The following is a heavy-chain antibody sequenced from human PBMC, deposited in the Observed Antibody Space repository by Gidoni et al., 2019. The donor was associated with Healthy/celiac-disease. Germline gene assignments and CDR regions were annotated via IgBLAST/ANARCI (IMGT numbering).Heavy chain of an antibody. J-gene: IGHJ5*02. D-gene: IGHD2-15*01. Sequence: QVQLQESGPGLVKPSQTLSLTRIVPGGSISSGSYYWSWNRQPAGQGLEWIGRIYTSGSTNYNPSLKSRVTISVDTSKNQFSLKLSSVTAADTAVYYCARGNYCSGGGCYSGYNWFDPWGQGTLVTVSS. CDR2: IYTSGST. CDR1: GGSISSGSYY. CDR3: ARGNYCSGGGCYSGYNWFDP. V-gene: IGHV4-61*02.